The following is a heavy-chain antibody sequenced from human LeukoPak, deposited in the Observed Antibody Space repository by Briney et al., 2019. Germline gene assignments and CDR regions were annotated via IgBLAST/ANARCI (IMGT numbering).Heavy chain of an antibody. CDR2: TYYRSTWLN. CDR1: GDSVSSNSAA. CDR3: AREPHGSGLLFDY. J-gene: IGHJ4*02. Sequence: QTLSLTCAISGDSVSSNSAAWNWIRQSPSRGLEWLGRTYYRSTWLNDYAASLKSRISINPDTSKNQFSLHLNSVTPEDTAVYYCAREPHGSGLLFDYWGRGTLVTVSS. D-gene: IGHD6-19*01. V-gene: IGHV6-1*01.